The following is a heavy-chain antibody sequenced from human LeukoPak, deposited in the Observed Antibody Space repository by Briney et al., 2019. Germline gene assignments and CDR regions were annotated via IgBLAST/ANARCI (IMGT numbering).Heavy chain of an antibody. D-gene: IGHD4-17*01. CDR3: AGVTSPAGDPEALDI. V-gene: IGHV3-53*01. Sequence: PGGSLRLSCAASGFTVSSNYMSWVRQAPGKGLEWVSVIYSGGSTYYADSVKGRFTISRDNSKNTLYLQMNSLRAEDTAVYYCAGVTSPAGDPEALDIWGQGTMVTVSS. CDR2: IYSGGST. CDR1: GFTVSSNY. J-gene: IGHJ3*02.